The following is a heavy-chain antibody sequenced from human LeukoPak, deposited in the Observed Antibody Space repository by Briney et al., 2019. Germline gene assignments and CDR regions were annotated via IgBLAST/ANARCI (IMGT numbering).Heavy chain of an antibody. D-gene: IGHD1-7*01. CDR3: ARNAASSGITGTGETYNGD. V-gene: IGHV1-2*02. CDR2: INPNSGGT. J-gene: IGHJ4*02. Sequence: GASVKVSCKASGYTFTGYYMHWVRQAPGQGLEWMGWINPNSGGTNYAQKFQGRVTMTRDTSISTAYMELSRLRSDDTAVYYCARNAASSGITGTGETYNGDWGQGTLVTVSS. CDR1: GYTFTGYY.